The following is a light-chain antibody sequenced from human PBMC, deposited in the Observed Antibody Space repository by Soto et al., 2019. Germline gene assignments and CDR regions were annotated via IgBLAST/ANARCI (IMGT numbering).Light chain of an antibody. J-gene: IGKJ5*01. Sequence: EIVLTQSPGTLSLSPGERATLSCRASQSVSSSYLAWYQQKPGQAPRLLIYGASSRATGIPDRFSGSGSGTDFTLTISRLEPEDFAVHYCQQYGSFITFGQGTRLEIK. CDR1: QSVSSSY. CDR2: GAS. CDR3: QQYGSFIT. V-gene: IGKV3-20*01.